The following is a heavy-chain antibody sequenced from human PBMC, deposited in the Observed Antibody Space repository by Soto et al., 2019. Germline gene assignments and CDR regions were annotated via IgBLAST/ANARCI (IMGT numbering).Heavy chain of an antibody. V-gene: IGHV1-18*01. D-gene: IGHD6-13*01. J-gene: IGHJ6*02. CDR1: GGTFSSYA. Sequence: ASVKVSCKASGGTFSSYAISWVRQAPGQGLEWMGGIIPYNGNTNYAQKFQGRVTMTTDTSTSTAYMELRSLGSDDTAVYYCARDSPIAAAGPYNYNAMDVWGQGTTVTVSS. CDR2: IIPYNGNT. CDR3: ARDSPIAAAGPYNYNAMDV.